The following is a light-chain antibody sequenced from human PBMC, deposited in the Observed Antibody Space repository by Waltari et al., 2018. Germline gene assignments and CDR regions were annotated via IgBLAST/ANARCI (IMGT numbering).Light chain of an antibody. CDR1: SSDVGGYNY. CDR3: SSYAGNNIVV. Sequence: QSALTQPPSASGSPGQSVTISCTGTSSDVGGYNYVSWYQQHPGKAPKLMVYGVSKRPSGLPDRFSGSKSGNTASLTVSGLQAEDEADYYCSSYAGNNIVVFGGGTKLTVL. V-gene: IGLV2-8*01. J-gene: IGLJ2*01. CDR2: GVS.